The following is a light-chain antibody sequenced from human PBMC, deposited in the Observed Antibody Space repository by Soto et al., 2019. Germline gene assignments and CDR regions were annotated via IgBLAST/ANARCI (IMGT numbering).Light chain of an antibody. CDR2: VAS. J-gene: IGKJ5*01. CDR1: QSVSSSY. V-gene: IGKV3-20*01. CDR3: QQYDTSPPST. Sequence: EIVLTQSPNTLSLSPGERATLSCRASQSVSSSYLAWYQQKPGPAPRLLIYVASSRATGIPDMFSGSGYGTHITLTISRVEPEDLDVYFCQQYDTSPPSTFGQGTRMEIK.